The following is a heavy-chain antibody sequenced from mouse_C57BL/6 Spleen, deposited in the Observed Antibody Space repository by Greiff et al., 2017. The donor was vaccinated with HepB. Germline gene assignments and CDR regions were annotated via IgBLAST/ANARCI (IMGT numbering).Heavy chain of an antibody. V-gene: IGHV14-4*01. Sequence: VQLQQSGAELVRPGASVKLSCTASGFNIKDDYMHWVKQRPEQGLEWIGWIDPENGDTEYASKFQGKATITADTSSNTAYLQLSSLTSEDTAVYYCTTVGGSSSYAMDYWGQGTSVTVSS. CDR1: GFNIKDDY. J-gene: IGHJ4*01. CDR2: IDPENGDT. D-gene: IGHD1-1*01. CDR3: TTVGGSSSYAMDY.